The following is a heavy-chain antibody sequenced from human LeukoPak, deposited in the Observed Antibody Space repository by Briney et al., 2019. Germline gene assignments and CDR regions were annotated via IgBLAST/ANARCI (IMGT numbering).Heavy chain of an antibody. Sequence: GGSLRLSCAASGFTFSSYAMSWVRQAPGKGLEWVSAISGSGGSTYYADSVKGRFTISRDNSENTLYLQMNSLRAEDTAVYYCAKVICDSSGYCLWGAYFDYWGQGTLVTVSS. CDR2: ISGSGGST. J-gene: IGHJ4*02. V-gene: IGHV3-23*01. D-gene: IGHD3-22*01. CDR3: AKVICDSSGYCLWGAYFDY. CDR1: GFTFSSYA.